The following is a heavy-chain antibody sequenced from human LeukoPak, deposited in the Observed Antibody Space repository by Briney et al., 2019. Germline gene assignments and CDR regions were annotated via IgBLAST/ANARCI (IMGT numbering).Heavy chain of an antibody. CDR3: ATRTPDFWSGYYTHDAFDI. CDR1: GYSFTSYW. D-gene: IGHD3-3*01. CDR2: IYPGDSDT. Sequence: GESLKISCKGSGYSFTSYWIGWVRQMPGKGLEWMGIIYPGDSDTRYSPSFQGQVTISADKSISTAYLQWNSLKASDTAMYYCATRTPDFWSGYYTHDAFDIWGQGTMVTISS. V-gene: IGHV5-51*01. J-gene: IGHJ3*02.